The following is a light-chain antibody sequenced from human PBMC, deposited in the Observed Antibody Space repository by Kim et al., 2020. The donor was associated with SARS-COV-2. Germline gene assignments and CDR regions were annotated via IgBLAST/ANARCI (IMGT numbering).Light chain of an antibody. CDR2: KAS. V-gene: IGKV1-5*03. J-gene: IGKJ2*01. Sequence: DIQMTQSPSTLSASVGDRVTITCRASQSISSWLAWYQQKPGKAPKLLIYKASSLESGVPSRFSGSGSGTEFTLTISSLQPDDIATYCCQQYNSYPYTFGQGTKLEI. CDR3: QQYNSYPYT. CDR1: QSISSW.